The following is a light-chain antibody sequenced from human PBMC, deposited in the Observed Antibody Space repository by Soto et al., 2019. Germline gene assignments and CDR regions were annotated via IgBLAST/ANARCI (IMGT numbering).Light chain of an antibody. V-gene: IGKV3D-20*02. CDR2: GAS. Sequence: EIVLTQSPGTLSLSPGERATLSCRASQSVTSNYLAWYQQKPGQAPRLLIYGASTRATSFPARFSGSGSGTDFTLTISSLQSEDFAVYYCQQRSTGPPLSCGVGTKGDIK. CDR1: QSVTSNY. CDR3: QQRSTGPPLS. J-gene: IGKJ4*01.